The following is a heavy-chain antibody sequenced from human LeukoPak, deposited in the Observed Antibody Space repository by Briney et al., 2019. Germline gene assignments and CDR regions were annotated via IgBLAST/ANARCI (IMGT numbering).Heavy chain of an antibody. CDR3: ARGSYADQDY. V-gene: IGHV1-3*03. CDR1: GYSFTSQD. Sequence: ASVKVSCKTSGYSFTSQDMHWVRQAPGQSLEWMGCINPGNGDTKYSQEFQGRVTITRDTSATTAYMDLSSLRSEDTAVYFCARGSYADQDYWGQGTLVTVSS. J-gene: IGHJ4*02. D-gene: IGHD4-17*01. CDR2: INPGNGDT.